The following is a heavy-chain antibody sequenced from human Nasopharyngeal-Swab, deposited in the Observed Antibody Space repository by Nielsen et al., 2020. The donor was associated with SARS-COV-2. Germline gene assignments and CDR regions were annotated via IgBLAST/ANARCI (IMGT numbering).Heavy chain of an antibody. CDR1: GFTFSSYA. J-gene: IGHJ4*02. D-gene: IGHD1-26*01. Sequence: GESLKISCAASGFTFSSYAMSWVRQAPGKGLEWVSAISGSGGSTYYADSVKGRFTISRDNSKNTLYLQMNSLRAEDTAVYYCAKGSLWELLGYWGQGTLVTVSS. CDR2: ISGSGGST. V-gene: IGHV3-23*01. CDR3: AKGSLWELLGY.